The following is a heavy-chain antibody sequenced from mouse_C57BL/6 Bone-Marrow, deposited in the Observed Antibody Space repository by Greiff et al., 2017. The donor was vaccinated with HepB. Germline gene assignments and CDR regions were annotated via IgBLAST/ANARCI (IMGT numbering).Heavy chain of an antibody. J-gene: IGHJ4*01. V-gene: IGHV1-42*01. CDR3: ARYNNYGSSFYYAMDY. CDR1: GYSFTGYY. D-gene: IGHD1-1*01. CDR2: INPSTGGT. Sequence: EVQLQESGPELVKPGASVKISCKASGYSFTGYYMNWVKQSPEKSLEWIGEINPSTGGTTYNQKFKAKATLTVDKSSSTAYMQLKSLTSEDSAVYYCARYNNYGSSFYYAMDYWGQGTSVTVSS.